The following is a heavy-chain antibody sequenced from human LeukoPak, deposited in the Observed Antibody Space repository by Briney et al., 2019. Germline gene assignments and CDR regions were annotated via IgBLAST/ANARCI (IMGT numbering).Heavy chain of an antibody. CDR2: LYTGGGT. CDR1: GFTVSSNY. Sequence: PGGSLRLSCAASGFTVSSNYMSWVRQAPGKGLEWVSILYTGGGTYYADSVKGRFTISRDDSKNTLFLQMNGLRAEDTAVYYCARGSSGYYSYFDSWGQGTLVTVSA. V-gene: IGHV3-53*01. J-gene: IGHJ4*02. CDR3: ARGSSGYYSYFDS. D-gene: IGHD3-22*01.